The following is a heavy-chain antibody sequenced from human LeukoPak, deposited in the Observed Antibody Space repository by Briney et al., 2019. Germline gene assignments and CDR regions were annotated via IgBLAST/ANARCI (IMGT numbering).Heavy chain of an antibody. V-gene: IGHV3-48*04. CDR1: GFTFSTYG. J-gene: IGHJ4*02. CDR3: ARAPQIGFSGFDKNY. Sequence: GSLRLSCAASGFTFSTYGMNWVRRAPGKGLEWVSFISSTSSTIYYADSVKGRFTISRDNAKNTVYLQMNSLRADDTAVYFCARAPQIGFSGFDKNYWGQGTLVTVSS. D-gene: IGHD5-12*01. CDR2: ISSTSSTI.